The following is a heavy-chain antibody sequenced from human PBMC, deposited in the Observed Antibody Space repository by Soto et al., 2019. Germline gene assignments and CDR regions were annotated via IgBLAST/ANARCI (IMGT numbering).Heavy chain of an antibody. CDR1: GGSVTPYY. V-gene: IGHV4-59*02. Sequence: QVQLQESGPGLVKTSDTLSLTCTVSGGSVTPYYWSWIRQSPGEGLEWIGYVSYSGKTGYNPSLKSRVSMSIDTSKNEFSLKLTSLTVADAATYYCARQQYTVVTAFDVCGQGTTVAVSS. D-gene: IGHD2-15*01. J-gene: IGHJ3*01. CDR2: VSYSGKT. CDR3: ARQQYTVVTAFDV.